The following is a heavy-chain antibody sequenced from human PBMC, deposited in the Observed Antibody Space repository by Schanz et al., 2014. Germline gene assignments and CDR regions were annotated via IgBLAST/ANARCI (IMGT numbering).Heavy chain of an antibody. V-gene: IGHV3-30*02. CDR2: IRFDGSDK. CDR3: AKDQLANYRGSGYNWFDP. CDR1: GFTFSSYG. D-gene: IGHD3-10*01. Sequence: AQLLESGGGLVQPGGSLRLSCAASGFTFSSYGMHWVRQAPGKGLEWVTFIRFDGSDKYYADSVKGRFSVSRDNSKNTLYLQMNSLRADDTAVYYCAKDQLANYRGSGYNWFDPWGQGTLVTVSS. J-gene: IGHJ5*02.